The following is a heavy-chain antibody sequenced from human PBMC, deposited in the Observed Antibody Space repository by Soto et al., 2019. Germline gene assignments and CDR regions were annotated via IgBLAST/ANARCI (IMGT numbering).Heavy chain of an antibody. J-gene: IGHJ3*02. CDR3: AGGSYYQGAFDI. CDR1: GFTFSSYG. D-gene: IGHD1-26*01. CDR2: ISYDGSNK. Sequence: GESLKISCAASGFTFSSYGMHWVRQAPGKGLEWVAVISYDGSNKYYADSVKGRFTISRDNSKNTLYLQMNSLRAEETAVYYCAGGSYYQGAFDIWGQGTMVTVSS. V-gene: IGHV3-30*03.